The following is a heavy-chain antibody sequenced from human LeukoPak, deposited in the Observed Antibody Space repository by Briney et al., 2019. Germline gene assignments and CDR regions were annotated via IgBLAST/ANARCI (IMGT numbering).Heavy chain of an antibody. V-gene: IGHV4-59*01. CDR3: ARRMTTVTTFDY. D-gene: IGHD4-17*01. CDR1: GGTISSYY. J-gene: IGHJ4*02. CDR2: IYYSGST. Sequence: SETLSLTCTVSGGTISSYYWSWIRQPPGKGLEWIGYIYYSGSTNYNPSLKSRVTISVDTSKNQFSLKLRSVTAADTAVYHCARRMTTVTTFDYWGQGTLVTVSS.